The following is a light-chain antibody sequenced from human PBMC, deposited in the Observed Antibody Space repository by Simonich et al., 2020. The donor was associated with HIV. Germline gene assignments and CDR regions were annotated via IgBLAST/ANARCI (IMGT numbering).Light chain of an antibody. V-gene: IGKV3-15*01. CDR3: QQYGSSTFT. Sequence: EIVMTQSPATLSVSPGERATLSCRASQSIRSNLSWDQQKPGQTPRLLIYAASTRATGIPVGFSGSGAGTEFTLTISRLEPEDFAVYYCQQYGSSTFTFGPGTRVDIK. CDR1: QSIRSN. J-gene: IGKJ3*01. CDR2: AAS.